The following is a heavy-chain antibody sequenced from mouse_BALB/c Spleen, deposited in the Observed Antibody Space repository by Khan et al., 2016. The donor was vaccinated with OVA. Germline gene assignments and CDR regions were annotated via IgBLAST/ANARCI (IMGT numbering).Heavy chain of an antibody. CDR2: INPSNGYT. Sequence: QVQLQQSGAELARPGASVKMSCKASGYTFTSYTIHWIKVRPGQGLEWIGFINPSNGYTNYNQKFKDKATLTADKSSTTVHMQLSSLTSDDSAVYNCVRDGAYHRNDGWFAYWGQGTLVTGSA. CDR3: VRDGAYHRNDGWFAY. D-gene: IGHD2-14*01. V-gene: IGHV1-4*01. J-gene: IGHJ3*01. CDR1: GYTFTSYT.